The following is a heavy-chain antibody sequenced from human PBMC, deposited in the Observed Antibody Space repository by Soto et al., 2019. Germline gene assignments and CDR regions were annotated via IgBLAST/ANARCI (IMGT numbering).Heavy chain of an antibody. D-gene: IGHD2-15*01. V-gene: IGHV3-30*18. J-gene: IGHJ4*02. CDR2: ISYDGTNK. CDR3: ANFPDPSGCSY. CDR1: GFIFSDYG. Sequence: QVQVVESGGGVVQPGRSMRLSCAASGFIFSDYGMPWVRQAPGKGLEWVALISYDGTNKYYADSVKGRFTISRDNSKNTLFLQMNSLRAEDTAVYYCANFPDPSGCSYWGQGTLVTVSS.